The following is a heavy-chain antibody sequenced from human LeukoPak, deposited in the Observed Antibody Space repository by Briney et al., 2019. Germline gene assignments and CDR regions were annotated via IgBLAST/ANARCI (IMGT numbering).Heavy chain of an antibody. CDR3: ARHRKYSSGFPDY. V-gene: IGHV4-34*01. Sequence: SETLSLTCAVYGGSFSGYYWSWIRQPPGKGLEWIGEINHSGSTNYNPSLKSRVTISVDASKNQFSLKLSSVTAADTAVYYCARHRKYSSGFPDYWGQGTLVTVSS. CDR1: GGSFSGYY. J-gene: IGHJ4*02. D-gene: IGHD6-19*01. CDR2: INHSGST.